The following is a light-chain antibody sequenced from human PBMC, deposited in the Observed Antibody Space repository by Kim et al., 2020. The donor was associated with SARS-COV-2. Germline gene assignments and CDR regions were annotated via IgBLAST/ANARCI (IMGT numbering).Light chain of an antibody. V-gene: IGKV1-17*01. CDR1: QDIRND. Sequence: DIQMTQFPSSLSASVGDRVTITCRASQDIRNDLGWYQQQPGKAPKRLIYATSTLQSGVPSRFSGSGSETEFTLTISSLQPEDFATYYCLHHNSFPLTFGGETKVDIK. J-gene: IGKJ4*01. CDR2: ATS. CDR3: LHHNSFPLT.